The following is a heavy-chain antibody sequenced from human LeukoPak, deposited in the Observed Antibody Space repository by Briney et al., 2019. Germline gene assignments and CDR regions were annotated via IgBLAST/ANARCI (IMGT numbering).Heavy chain of an antibody. CDR2: IKQDGSEK. V-gene: IGHV3-7*01. D-gene: IGHD1-26*01. J-gene: IGHJ4*02. CDR1: GFTFSSYW. CDR3: ASQWELPYYFDY. Sequence: PGGSLRLSCAASGFTFSSYWMSWVLQAPGKGLEWVANIKQDGSEKYYVDSVKGRFTISRDNAKNSLYLQMNSLRAEDTAVYYCASQWELPYYFDYWGQGTLVTVSS.